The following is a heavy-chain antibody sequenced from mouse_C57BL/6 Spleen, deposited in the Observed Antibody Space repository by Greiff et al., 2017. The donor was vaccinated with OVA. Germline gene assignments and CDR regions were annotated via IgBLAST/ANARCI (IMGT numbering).Heavy chain of an antibody. CDR1: GYSITSGYY. Sequence: VQLQESGPGLVKPSQSLSLTCSVTGYSITSGYYWNWIRQFPGNKLEWMGYISYDGRNKYNPSLNNRISITRDTSKNQFFLQLNSVTTEDTATYYCARGTTRWYFDVWGTGTSVTVSS. CDR3: ARGTTRWYFDV. J-gene: IGHJ1*03. CDR2: ISYDGRN. V-gene: IGHV3-6*01. D-gene: IGHD1-1*01.